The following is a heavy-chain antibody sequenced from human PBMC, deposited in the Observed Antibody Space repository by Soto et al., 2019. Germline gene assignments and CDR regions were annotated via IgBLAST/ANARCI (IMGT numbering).Heavy chain of an antibody. Sequence: ASVKVSCKASGYTFTSYGISWVRQAPGQGLEWMGWISAYNGNTNYAQKLQGRVTMTTDTSTSTAYMELRSLRSDDTAVYYCARVFDSYYYGSGSYYNPYSYYYMDVWGKGTTVTVSS. CDR3: ARVFDSYYYGSGSYYNPYSYYYMDV. J-gene: IGHJ6*03. D-gene: IGHD3-10*01. CDR1: GYTFTSYG. V-gene: IGHV1-18*01. CDR2: ISAYNGNT.